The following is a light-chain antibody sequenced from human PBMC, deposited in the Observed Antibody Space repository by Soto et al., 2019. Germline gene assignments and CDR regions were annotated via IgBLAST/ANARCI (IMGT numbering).Light chain of an antibody. Sequence: DIQMTQSPSYLSESVGERVTIGCRAVQGINTYLAWFQQKPGKPPKSRIYGATNLQSGVPPRFSGSGSGTDFSLTISSLQPEDVATYYCQQYERYPPSFGGGTKLEI. CDR2: GAT. CDR1: QGINTY. J-gene: IGKJ4*01. V-gene: IGKV1-16*01. CDR3: QQYERYPPS.